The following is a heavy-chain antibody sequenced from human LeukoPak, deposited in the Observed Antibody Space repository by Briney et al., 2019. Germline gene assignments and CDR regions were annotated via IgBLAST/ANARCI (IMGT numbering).Heavy chain of an antibody. CDR3: ATPSRCPTVTST. J-gene: IGHJ4*02. CDR1: GFTFSNYY. V-gene: IGHV3-7*01. Sequence: PGGSLRLSCAASGFTFSNYYMAWARQPPGKGLEWVASISPDSTDNVYVDSVKGRFTISRDNAKSSLYLHMSSLRAEDTAVYYCATPSRCPTVTSTWGQGTPVIVSS. D-gene: IGHD4-17*01. CDR2: ISPDSTDN.